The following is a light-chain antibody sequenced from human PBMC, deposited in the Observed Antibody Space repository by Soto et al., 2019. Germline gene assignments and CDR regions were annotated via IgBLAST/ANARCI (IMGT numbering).Light chain of an antibody. Sequence: EIVLTQSPATRSLSPGERATLSCRASQSVSSNLAWYQQKPGQAPRILIYGESTRATGIPDRFSGSGSGTELTLTISSLQSEDFAVYYCQKYNNWPRTCGQGTKVDIK. CDR3: QKYNNWPRT. J-gene: IGKJ1*01. CDR2: GES. V-gene: IGKV3-15*01. CDR1: QSVSSN.